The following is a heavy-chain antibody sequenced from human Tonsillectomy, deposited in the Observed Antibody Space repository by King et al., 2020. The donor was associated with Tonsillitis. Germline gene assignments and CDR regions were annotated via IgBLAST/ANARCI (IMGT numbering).Heavy chain of an antibody. V-gene: IGHV3-13*01. CDR2: SVTSGVK. CDR3: ARGEWFDP. Sequence: EVQLVESGGGLVQPGVSLRLSCAASGFIFSAYDMHWVRQTTGNLLEWVSSSVTSGVKFYSGSVKGRFTVSRDDDRDSLFLQMKSLRVEDTAIYYCARGEWFDPWGQGTLVTVSS. J-gene: IGHJ5*02. CDR1: GFIFSAYD.